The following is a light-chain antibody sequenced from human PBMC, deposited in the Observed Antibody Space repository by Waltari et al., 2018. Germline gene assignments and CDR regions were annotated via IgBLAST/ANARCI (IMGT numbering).Light chain of an antibody. CDR3: CSEAGSSTLV. CDR1: SGDVGGSHL. J-gene: IGLJ2*01. Sequence: QSALTQPDSVSGCPGRSITIASTGTSGDVGGSHLVSWYQQHAGKPPTLMRYEGSKRPSGVATRFPRDESGKTPSLTSSVLPAKGEDDYHCCSEAGSSTLVVGGGCKLTV. CDR2: EGS. V-gene: IGLV2-23*01.